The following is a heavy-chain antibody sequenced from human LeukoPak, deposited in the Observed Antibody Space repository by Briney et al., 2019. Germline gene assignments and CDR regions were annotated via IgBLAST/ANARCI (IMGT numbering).Heavy chain of an antibody. CDR2: IDPVDSCT. J-gene: IGHJ4*02. D-gene: IGHD6-6*01. CDR1: GYIFTSYW. Sequence: GESLKISCKCSGYIFTSYWIGWVRQMPGKGLEWMGIIDPVDSCTKYRPSFQGEATISADKSINTASLQGGTLSASDTAMYYCARLRGAVYYSSSSGNDFDYWGQGTLVTVSS. V-gene: IGHV5-51*01. CDR3: ARLRGAVYYSSSSGNDFDY.